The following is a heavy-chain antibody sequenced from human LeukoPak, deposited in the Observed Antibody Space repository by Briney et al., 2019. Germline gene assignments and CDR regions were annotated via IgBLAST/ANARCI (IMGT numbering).Heavy chain of an antibody. CDR3: ARAASSGSYYPFYFDY. J-gene: IGHJ4*02. Sequence: PGGSLRLSCAASGFTFSSYWMSWVRQAPGKGLEWVANMKQDGSEKYYVDSVKGRFTISRDNAKNSLYLQMNSLRAEDTAVYYCARAASSGSYYPFYFDYWGQGTLVTVSS. CDR2: MKQDGSEK. CDR1: GFTFSSYW. D-gene: IGHD1-26*01. V-gene: IGHV3-7*01.